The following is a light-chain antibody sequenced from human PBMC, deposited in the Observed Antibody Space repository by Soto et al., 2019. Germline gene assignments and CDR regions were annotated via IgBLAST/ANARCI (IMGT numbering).Light chain of an antibody. V-gene: IGLV2-14*01. CDR1: SSDVGGYNY. CDR3: SSYTSSSIPDV. Sequence: QPVLTQPASVSGSPGQSITISCTGTSSDVGGYNYVSWYQQHPGKAPKLMIYDVSNRPSGVSNRFSGSKSGNTASLTISGLQAEDEADYYCSSYTSSSIPDVFGTGTKLTVL. CDR2: DVS. J-gene: IGLJ1*01.